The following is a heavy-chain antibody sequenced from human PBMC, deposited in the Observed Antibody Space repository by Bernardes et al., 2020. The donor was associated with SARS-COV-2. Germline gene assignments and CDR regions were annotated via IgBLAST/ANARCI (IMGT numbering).Heavy chain of an antibody. CDR2: IYTGGST. Sequence: SETLSLTCTVSGGSLSSNYWSWIRQSAGKGLEWIGRIYTGGSTNYNPSLKSRVTMSIDSSKNQFSLKLSSVTAADTAVYYCARGVTGTFGYYYMDVWGQGSAVTV. D-gene: IGHD1-1*01. J-gene: IGHJ6*02. V-gene: IGHV4-4*07. CDR1: GGSLSSNY. CDR3: ARGVTGTFGYYYMDV.